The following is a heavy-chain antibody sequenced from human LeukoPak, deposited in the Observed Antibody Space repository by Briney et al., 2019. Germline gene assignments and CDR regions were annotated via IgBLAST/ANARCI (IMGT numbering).Heavy chain of an antibody. CDR3: AKTDGSGTPSLGY. Sequence: GSLRLSCAASGFTFSSYGMHWVRQAPGKGLEWMAVISYDGSNKYYADSVKGRFTISRDNSKNTLYLQMNSLRAEDTAVYYCAKTDGSGTPSLGYWGQGTLVTVSS. J-gene: IGHJ4*02. D-gene: IGHD3-10*01. CDR1: GFTFSSYG. V-gene: IGHV3-30*18. CDR2: ISYDGSNK.